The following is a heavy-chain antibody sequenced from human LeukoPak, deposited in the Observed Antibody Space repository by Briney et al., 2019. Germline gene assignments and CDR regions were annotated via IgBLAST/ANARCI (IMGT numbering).Heavy chain of an antibody. CDR3: VRERFGAIVEN. D-gene: IGHD5-24*01. J-gene: IGHJ4*02. CDR2: VYGGCNT. Sequence: PGGALRLSCAASGFTVANDRMSWVRQAPGKGLEWVSTVYGGCNTAYADSVKGRFTISRDTSKNTLLLQMNSLRAEDTALYFCVRERFGAIVENWGQGALVIVSS. CDR1: GFTVANDR. V-gene: IGHV3-53*01.